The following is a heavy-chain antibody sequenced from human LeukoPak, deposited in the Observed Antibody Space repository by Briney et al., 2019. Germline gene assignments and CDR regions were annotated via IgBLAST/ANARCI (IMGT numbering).Heavy chain of an antibody. J-gene: IGHJ4*02. Sequence: AGEYLKIPCKGSGYSFPSYWISWVRQMSGKGLEWMGRVDPSDSYTNYSPSFQGHVTISADKSISTAYLRWNSLKASDTAMYYCARGDILTGYYWVYWGQRTLVTVSS. CDR1: GYSFPSYW. D-gene: IGHD3-9*01. V-gene: IGHV5-10-1*01. CDR2: VDPSDSYT. CDR3: ARGDILTGYYWVY.